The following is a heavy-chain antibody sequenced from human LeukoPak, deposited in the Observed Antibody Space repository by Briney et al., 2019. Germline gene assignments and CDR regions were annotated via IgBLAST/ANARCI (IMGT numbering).Heavy chain of an antibody. V-gene: IGHV4-59*01. CDR1: GGSISSYY. D-gene: IGHD3-22*01. J-gene: IGHJ3*02. CDR2: IYYSGST. CDR3: ARDQSPTPFTYDRHAFDI. Sequence: NPSETLSLTCTVSGGSISSYYWSWIRQPPGKGLEWIGYIYYSGSTNYNPSLKSRVTISVDTSKNQFSLKLSSVTAADTAVYYCARDQSPTPFTYDRHAFDIWGQGTMVTVSS.